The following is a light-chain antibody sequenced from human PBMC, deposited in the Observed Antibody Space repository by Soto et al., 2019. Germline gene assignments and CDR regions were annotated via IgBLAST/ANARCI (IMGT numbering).Light chain of an antibody. Sequence: IVLTQSPGTVSLSTGDRATLSCRASRNVRNNYLAWYQHKPGQAPRLLIYGASTRATGIPDRFSGSGSGTDFTLTISRLEPEDFAMYYCQQYSASPRTFGQGTKVDI. J-gene: IGKJ2*01. CDR3: QQYSASPRT. CDR2: GAS. V-gene: IGKV3-20*01. CDR1: RNVRNNY.